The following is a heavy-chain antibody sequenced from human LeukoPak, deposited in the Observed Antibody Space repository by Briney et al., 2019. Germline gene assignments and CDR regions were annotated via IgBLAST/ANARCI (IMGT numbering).Heavy chain of an antibody. D-gene: IGHD6-6*01. CDR2: IIPIFGTA. J-gene: IGHJ5*02. Sequence: SVTVSCKASGGTFSSYAISWVRQAPGQGLEWMGGIIPIFGTANYAQKFQGRVTITTEEATSTAYMELSSLRSDDTAVYYCARGGIAARLYNWFDPWGQGTLVTVSS. CDR3: ARGGIAARLYNWFDP. V-gene: IGHV1-69*05. CDR1: GGTFSSYA.